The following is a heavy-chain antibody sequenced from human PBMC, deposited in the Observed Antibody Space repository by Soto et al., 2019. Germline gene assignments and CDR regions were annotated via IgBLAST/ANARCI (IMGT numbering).Heavy chain of an antibody. Sequence: GGSLRLSCAASRFTFSYYAMHWIRQAPGKGLEWVAVILSDGSKQYYAESVKGRFTISRDNSKNTLYLQMNSLRAEDTAIYSCAKGYYFESSGSPPIPYYYYVMDVWGQGTTVTVSS. CDR3: AKGYYFESSGSPPIPYYYYVMDV. D-gene: IGHD3-22*01. CDR1: RFTFSYYA. J-gene: IGHJ6*02. CDR2: ILSDGSKQ. V-gene: IGHV3-30-3*01.